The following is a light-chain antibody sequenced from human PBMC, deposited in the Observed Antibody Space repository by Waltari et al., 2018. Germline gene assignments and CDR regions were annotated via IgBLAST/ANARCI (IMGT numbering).Light chain of an antibody. CDR1: SSNIGGST. V-gene: IGLV1-44*01. Sequence: QSVLTQPPSASGTPGQRVTIPCSGSSSNIGGSTVNWYRQFPGTAPKLLIYGAIPRPSGVPDRFSGSKSGTSASLAISGLQSEDEADYFCAAWDRSLRIVVFGGGTKLTVL. J-gene: IGLJ2*01. CDR3: AAWDRSLRIVV. CDR2: GAI.